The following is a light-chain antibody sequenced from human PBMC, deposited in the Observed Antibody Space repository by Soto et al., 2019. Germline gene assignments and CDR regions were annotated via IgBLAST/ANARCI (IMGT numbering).Light chain of an antibody. CDR2: GVT. CDR3: SSFTSNRIYV. J-gene: IGLJ1*01. Sequence: QSVLTQPASVSGSPGQSITISCTGTSSDVGAYNYVSWYQQYPGKAPRLLIHGVTTRPSGISDRFSASKSGLTASLTISGLQPEDEADYYCSSFTSNRIYVFGPGTKLTVL. CDR1: SSDVGAYNY. V-gene: IGLV2-14*03.